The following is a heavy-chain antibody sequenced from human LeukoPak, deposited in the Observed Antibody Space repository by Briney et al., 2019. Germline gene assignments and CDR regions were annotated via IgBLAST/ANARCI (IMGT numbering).Heavy chain of an antibody. CDR2: IYHSGTT. Sequence: PSETLSLTCTVSGDSISTYYWSWIRQPPGKGLEWIGYIYHSGTTRYSSSLKSRVTISVDTSKKQFSLKLSSMTAADTAVYYCATGNRDCYNWYFDSCGQGTLVAVSS. V-gene: IGHV4-59*08. CDR1: GDSISTYY. J-gene: IGHJ4*02. D-gene: IGHD5-24*01. CDR3: ATGNRDCYNWYFDS.